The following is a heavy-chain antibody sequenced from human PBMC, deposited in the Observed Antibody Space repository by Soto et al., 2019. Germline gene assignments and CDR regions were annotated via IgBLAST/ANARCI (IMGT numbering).Heavy chain of an antibody. Sequence: GGSLTLSCSPSGFTFTRYVMTWVRQAPGKGLEWVSAISGSGVSTYYSDSVKGRFTIYRDNSKNALYLQMNSLRAEDTAVYYCAKAPYDSSAYYFNWFDSWGQGTLLTVS. CDR1: GFTFTRYV. V-gene: IGHV3-23*01. J-gene: IGHJ5*01. D-gene: IGHD3-22*01. CDR2: ISGSGVST. CDR3: AKAPYDSSAYYFNWFDS.